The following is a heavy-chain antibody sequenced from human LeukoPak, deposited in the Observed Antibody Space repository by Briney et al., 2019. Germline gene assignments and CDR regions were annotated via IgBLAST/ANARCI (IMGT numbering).Heavy chain of an antibody. CDR3: ATDYYDRSGDYTVDY. CDR1: GFTFRDYA. J-gene: IGHJ4*02. Sequence: GGSLGLSCAASGFTFRDYAMSWVRQAPGKGLEWVSVISGSGATTHYADSVKGRFTISRDNSKNTVYLQLNSLRAEDTAIYYCATDYYDRSGDYTVDYWGQGTLVTVSS. D-gene: IGHD3-22*01. CDR2: ISGSGATT. V-gene: IGHV3-23*01.